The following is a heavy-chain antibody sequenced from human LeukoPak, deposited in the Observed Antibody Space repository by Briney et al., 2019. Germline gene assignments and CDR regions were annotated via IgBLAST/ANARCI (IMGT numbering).Heavy chain of an antibody. D-gene: IGHD2-15*01. Sequence: ASVKVSCKASGYTFTGYYMHWVRQAPGQGLEWMGWINPNSGATNFAQKFQGRVTVTRDTSTSTVYMELSSLRSEDTAVYYCAREVVVVAATDYYNGMDVWGQGTTVTVSS. CDR1: GYTFTGYY. CDR3: AREVVVVAATDYYNGMDV. V-gene: IGHV1-2*02. CDR2: INPNSGAT. J-gene: IGHJ6*02.